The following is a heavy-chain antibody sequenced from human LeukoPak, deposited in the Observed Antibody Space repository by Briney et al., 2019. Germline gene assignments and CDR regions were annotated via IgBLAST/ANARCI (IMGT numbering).Heavy chain of an antibody. D-gene: IGHD3-9*01. CDR1: GYTFTGYY. CDR2: INPNSGGT. Sequence: ASVKVSCKASGYTFTGYYMHWVRQAPGQGLEWMGWINPNSGGTNYAQKFQGRVTMPRDTSISTAYMELSRLRSDDTAVYYCARSRSFAGIGLDYWGQGTLVTVSS. J-gene: IGHJ4*02. CDR3: ARSRSFAGIGLDY. V-gene: IGHV1-2*02.